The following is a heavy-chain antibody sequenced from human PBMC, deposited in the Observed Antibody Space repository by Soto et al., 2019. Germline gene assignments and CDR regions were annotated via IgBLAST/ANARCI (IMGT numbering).Heavy chain of an antibody. D-gene: IGHD2-15*01. CDR3: ARGGDIVVVVAATGYGMDV. V-gene: IGHV3-20*04. CDR2: INWNGGST. Sequence: EVQLVESGGGVVRPGGSLRLSCAASGFTFDDYGMSWVRQAPGKGLEWVSGINWNGGSTGYADSVKGRFTISRDNAKNSLYLQMNSLRAEDTALYYCARGGDIVVVVAATGYGMDVWGQGTTVTVSS. J-gene: IGHJ6*02. CDR1: GFTFDDYG.